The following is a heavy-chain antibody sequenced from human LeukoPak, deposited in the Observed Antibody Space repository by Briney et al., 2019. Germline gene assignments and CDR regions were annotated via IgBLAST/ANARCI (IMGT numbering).Heavy chain of an antibody. CDR1: GGTFSSCA. J-gene: IGHJ4*02. V-gene: IGHV1-69*13. CDR2: IIPIYDIA. CDR3: ARGGNYYDSGGYYYVTTFDY. D-gene: IGHD3-22*01. Sequence: SVKVSCKASGGTFSSCAIYWVRQAPGQGLEWMGGIIPIYDIANYAQHFQGRVTITADESTSTAYMELSSLRSEDTAVYYCARGGNYYDSGGYYYVTTFDYWGQGTLVTVSS.